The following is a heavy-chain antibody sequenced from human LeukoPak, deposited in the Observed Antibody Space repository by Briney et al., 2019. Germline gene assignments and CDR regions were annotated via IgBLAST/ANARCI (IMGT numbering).Heavy chain of an antibody. CDR3: ARHNYGDYGGIDY. Sequence: SETLSLTCAVSGGSFSGHYWNWIRQPPGKGLEWIGEINHGGSTNYNPSLKSRVTISVDTSKNQFSLKLSSVTAADTAVYYCARHNYGDYGGIDYWGQGTLVTVSS. CDR2: INHGGST. V-gene: IGHV4-34*01. CDR1: GGSFSGHY. J-gene: IGHJ4*02. D-gene: IGHD4-17*01.